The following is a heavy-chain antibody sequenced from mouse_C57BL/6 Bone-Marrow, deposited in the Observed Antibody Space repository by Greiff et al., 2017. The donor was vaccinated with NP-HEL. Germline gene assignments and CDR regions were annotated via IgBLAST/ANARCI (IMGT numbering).Heavy chain of an antibody. CDR3: GRGGGYAMDY. CDR1: GYTFTSYW. Sequence: QVQLQQPGAELVRPGTSVKLSCKASGYTFTSYWMHWVKQRPGQGLEWIGVIDPSDSYTNYNQKFKGKATLTVDKSSSTAYMQLSSLTSEDSAVYYCGRGGGYAMDYWGQGTSVTVSS. CDR2: IDPSDSYT. J-gene: IGHJ4*01. V-gene: IGHV1-59*01.